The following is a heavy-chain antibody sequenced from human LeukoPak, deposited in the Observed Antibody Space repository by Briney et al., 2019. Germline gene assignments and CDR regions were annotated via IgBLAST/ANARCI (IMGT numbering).Heavy chain of an antibody. V-gene: IGHV1-18*01. CDR2: ISAYNGNT. Sequence: ASVKVSCKASGYTFTSYGISWVRQAPGQGLEWMGWISAYNGNTNYAQKLQGRVTMTTDTSTSTAYMELRSLRSDDTAVYYCARDSAWIQLWEDLGGCDYWGQGTLVTVSS. J-gene: IGHJ4*02. CDR3: ARDSAWIQLWEDLGGCDY. CDR1: GYTFTSYG. D-gene: IGHD5-18*01.